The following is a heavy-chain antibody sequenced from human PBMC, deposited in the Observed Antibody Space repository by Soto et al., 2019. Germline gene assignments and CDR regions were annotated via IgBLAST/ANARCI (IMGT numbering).Heavy chain of an antibody. CDR3: ARGLAYCGGDCYSAANDY. Sequence: GSSVKVSCKASGYTFTSYDINRVRQATGQGLEWMGWMNPNSGNTGYAQKFQGRVTMTRNTSISTAYMELSSLRSEDTAVYYCARGLAYCGGDCYSAANDYWG. D-gene: IGHD2-21*02. V-gene: IGHV1-8*01. J-gene: IGHJ4*01. CDR1: GYTFTSYD. CDR2: MNPNSGNT.